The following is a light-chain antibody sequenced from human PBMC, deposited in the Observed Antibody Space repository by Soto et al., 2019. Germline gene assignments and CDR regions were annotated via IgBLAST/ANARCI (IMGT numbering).Light chain of an antibody. V-gene: IGKV1-5*03. CDR1: QSIGNL. CDR2: KAS. CDR3: QHYNSYSP. J-gene: IGKJ4*02. Sequence: DFQMTQSPSTLSASVGDRVIITCRASQSIGNLLAWYQQKPGKAPNLLIYKASTLESGVPSRFSGSGSGTEVTLTISSLQPDDFATYYCQHYNSYSPFGGGTKVEIK.